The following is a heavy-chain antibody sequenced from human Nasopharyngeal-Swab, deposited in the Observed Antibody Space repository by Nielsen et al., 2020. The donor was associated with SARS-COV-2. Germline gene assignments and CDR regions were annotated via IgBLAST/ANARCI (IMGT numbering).Heavy chain of an antibody. CDR3: AKEGATGWFDP. Sequence: SQTLSFTCAVYGGSFSADYWGWIRQPPGRGLEWIGEINHSGSTNYNPSLKSRVTMFMDTSKTQFSLRLRSVTAADTAVYYCAKEGATGWFDPWGQGTLVTVSS. V-gene: IGHV4-34*01. J-gene: IGHJ5*02. CDR2: INHSGST. CDR1: GGSFSADY.